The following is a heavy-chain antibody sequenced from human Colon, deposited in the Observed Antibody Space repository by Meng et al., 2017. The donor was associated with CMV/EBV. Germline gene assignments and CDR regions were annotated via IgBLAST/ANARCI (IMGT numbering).Heavy chain of an antibody. CDR3: AREKRARGFDY. D-gene: IGHD3-10*01. CDR2: ISSTSNYI. J-gene: IGHJ4*02. Sequence: GGSLRLSCAASGFTFHTYTMNWVRQAPGKGLEWVSSISSTSNYIYYADSVRGRFTISRDNAKSSLYLQMNSLRAEDTAVYYCAREKRARGFDYWGQGTLVTVSS. V-gene: IGHV3-21*01. CDR1: GFTFHTYT.